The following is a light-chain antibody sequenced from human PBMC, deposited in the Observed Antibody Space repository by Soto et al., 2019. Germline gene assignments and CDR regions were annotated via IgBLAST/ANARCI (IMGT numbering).Light chain of an antibody. Sequence: ILMTQSPATLSVSPGERATLSCRASQSVGSNLAWYQHKPGQAPRLLIYGASTRATGVPARFSGSGSGTEFTLTISSLQSEDFAVYYCQEYDNWTFGQGTKVDIK. CDR1: QSVGSN. V-gene: IGKV3-15*01. CDR2: GAS. J-gene: IGKJ1*01. CDR3: QEYDNWT.